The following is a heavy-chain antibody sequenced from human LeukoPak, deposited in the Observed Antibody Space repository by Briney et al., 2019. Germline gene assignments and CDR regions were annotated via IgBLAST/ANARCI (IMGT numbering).Heavy chain of an antibody. CDR2: ISGSGGST. J-gene: IGHJ6*04. CDR1: GFTFSSYA. V-gene: IGHV3-23*01. D-gene: IGHD6-19*01. Sequence: GGSLRLSCAASGFTFSSYAMSWVRQAPGKGLEWVSVISGSGGSTYFADSVKGRFTISRDNSKNTLYLQMNSLRAEDTAVYYCAKPLSIAVAGKGPMDVWGKGTTVTVSS. CDR3: AKPLSIAVAGKGPMDV.